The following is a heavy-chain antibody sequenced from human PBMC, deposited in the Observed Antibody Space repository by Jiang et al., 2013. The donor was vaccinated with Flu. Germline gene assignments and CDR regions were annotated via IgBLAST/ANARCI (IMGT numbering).Heavy chain of an antibody. CDR3: ATDVGDGYNSGAEENFDL. D-gene: IGHD5-24*01. V-gene: IGHV5-10-1*01. CDR1: GYSFTSYW. CDR2: IDPSDSYT. Sequence: GAEVKKPGESLRISCKGSGYSFTSYWISWVRQMPGKGLEWMGRIDPSDSYTNYSPSFQGHVTISADKSISTAYLQWSSLKASDTAMYYCATDVGDGYNSGAEENFDLWGRGTLVTVSS. J-gene: IGHJ2*01.